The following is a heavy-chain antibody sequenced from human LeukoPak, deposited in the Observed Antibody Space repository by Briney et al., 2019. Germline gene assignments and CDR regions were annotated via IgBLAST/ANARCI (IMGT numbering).Heavy chain of an antibody. V-gene: IGHV4-30-4*01. Sequence: PSETLSPTCTVSGGSISSGDYYWSWIRQPPGKGLEWIGYIYYSGSTYYNPSLKSRVTISVDTSKNQFSLKLSSVTAADTAVYYCARQRHCSSTSCYKSTTEDNWFDPWGQGTLVTVSS. D-gene: IGHD2-2*01. CDR2: IYYSGST. CDR1: GGSISSGDYY. CDR3: ARQRHCSSTSCYKSTTEDNWFDP. J-gene: IGHJ5*02.